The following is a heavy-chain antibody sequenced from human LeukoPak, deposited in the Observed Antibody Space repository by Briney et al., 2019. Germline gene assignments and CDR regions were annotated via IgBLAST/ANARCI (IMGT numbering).Heavy chain of an antibody. CDR2: INPNSCGT. J-gene: IGHJ4*02. CDR3: ARGKGGGDCYSN. D-gene: IGHD2-21*02. V-gene: IGHV1-2*06. CDR1: GYIFTAYY. Sequence: ASVTVSCKGSGYIFTAYYMHWVRQAPGQGLEWMGRINPNSCGTNYLQKFPGRSTLTMDTTISTTYMGLSRLRTNDTAVYYCARGKGGGDCYSNWGQGTLVTVSS.